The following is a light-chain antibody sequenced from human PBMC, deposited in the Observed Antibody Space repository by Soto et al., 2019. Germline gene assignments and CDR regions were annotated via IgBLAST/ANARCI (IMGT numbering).Light chain of an antibody. V-gene: IGKV3-15*01. CDR1: QSISSN. J-gene: IGKJ4*01. CDR3: QQYEHWPPLT. CDR2: GAS. Sequence: EIVMTQYPVILSVSPGETATLSCRASQSISSNVAWYQQKPGQAPRLLMYGASTRAIGIAARFSGSGAGTEFTLTISSLQSEDFAVYYCQQYEHWPPLTFGGGTKVEIK.